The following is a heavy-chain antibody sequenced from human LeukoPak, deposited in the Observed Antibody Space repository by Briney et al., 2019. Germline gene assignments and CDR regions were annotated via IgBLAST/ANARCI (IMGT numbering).Heavy chain of an antibody. J-gene: IGHJ5*02. Sequence: SETLSLTCTVSGGSVSSGDYYWSWIRQPPGKGLEWIGYIYYSGSTNYNPSLESRVTISLDTSKNQFSLKVNSVTAADTAVYYCARDNPRIAAAAFDPWGQGTLVTVSS. D-gene: IGHD6-13*01. CDR3: ARDNPRIAAAAFDP. V-gene: IGHV4-61*08. CDR1: GGSVSSGDYY. CDR2: IYYSGST.